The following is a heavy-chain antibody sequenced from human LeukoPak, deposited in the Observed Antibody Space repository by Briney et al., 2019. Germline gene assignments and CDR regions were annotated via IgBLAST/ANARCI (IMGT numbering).Heavy chain of an antibody. CDR1: GFTFSNHW. J-gene: IGHJ4*02. CDR2: IKQDGSGK. Sequence: GGSLRLSCAASGFTFSNHWMSWVRQARGKGLEWVANIKQDGSGKNYVDSVKGRLTISRDNAKNSLCLQMNSLRAEDTAVYYCARGLRWNDYWGQGTLVTVSS. V-gene: IGHV3-7*04. CDR3: ARGLRWNDY. D-gene: IGHD4-23*01.